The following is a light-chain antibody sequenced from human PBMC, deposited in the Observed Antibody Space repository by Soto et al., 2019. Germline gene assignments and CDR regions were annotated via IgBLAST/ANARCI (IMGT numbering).Light chain of an antibody. V-gene: IGLV2-14*01. CDR2: EVT. CDR1: SSDIGGYNY. Sequence: QSALTQPASVSGSPGQSITISCTGTSSDIGGYNYVSWYQHHPGEAPKLMIYEVTNRPSGVSSRFSGSKSGNRASLTISGLLAEDEADYYCSSYTSSSTLDYVFGTGTKVTVL. J-gene: IGLJ1*01. CDR3: SSYTSSSTLDYV.